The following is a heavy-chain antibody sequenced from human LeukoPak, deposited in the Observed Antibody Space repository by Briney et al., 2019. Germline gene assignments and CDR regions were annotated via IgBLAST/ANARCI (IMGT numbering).Heavy chain of an antibody. V-gene: IGHV1-2*02. CDR2: INPNSGGT. D-gene: IGHD3-22*01. CDR3: AIEDYYDSSGYYKNKEYFHH. J-gene: IGHJ1*01. CDR1: GYTFTNYY. Sequence: ASVKVSCKASGYTFTNYYMHWVRQAPGQGLEWMGWINPNSGGTNYAQKFQGRVTMTRDTSISTAYMELSRLRSDDTAVYFCAIEDYYDSSGYYKNKEYFHHWGQGTLVTVSS.